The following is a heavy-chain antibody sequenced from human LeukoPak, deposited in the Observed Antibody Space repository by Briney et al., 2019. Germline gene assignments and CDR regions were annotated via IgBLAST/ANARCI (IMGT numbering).Heavy chain of an antibody. J-gene: IGHJ6*03. V-gene: IGHV4-4*07. Sequence: SETLSLTCTVSGGYIGSYYWSWIRQPAGKGLEWIGRIYTSGSTNYNPSLKSRVTISVDTSKNQFSLKLSSVTAADTAVYYCARATRNNYYYYYYMDVWGKGTTVTVSS. D-gene: IGHD1-14*01. CDR2: IYTSGST. CDR3: ARATRNNYYYYYYMDV. CDR1: GGYIGSYY.